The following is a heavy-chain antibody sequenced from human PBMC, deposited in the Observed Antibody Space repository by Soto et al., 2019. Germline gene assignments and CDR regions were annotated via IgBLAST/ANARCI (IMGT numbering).Heavy chain of an antibody. CDR3: ARSRGYYDTSGYYYY. Sequence: SETLSLTCAVSGGSISSSTWWSWVRQPPGKGLEWIGDIYHGGSTHYNPSLKSRVTISIDKSKNQFSLKLSSVTAADTAVYYCARSRGYYDTSGYYYYWSQGTLVTVSS. D-gene: IGHD3-22*01. CDR2: IYHGGST. J-gene: IGHJ4*02. CDR1: GGSISSSTW. V-gene: IGHV4-4*02.